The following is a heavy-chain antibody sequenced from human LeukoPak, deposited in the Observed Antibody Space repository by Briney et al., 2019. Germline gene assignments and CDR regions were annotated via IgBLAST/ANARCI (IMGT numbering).Heavy chain of an antibody. CDR3: AKTTVTTGNYYGLDV. V-gene: IGHV3-11*04. J-gene: IGHJ6*02. CDR2: ISSSGIVI. D-gene: IGHD4-17*01. Sequence: GGSLRLSCAASGFIFSDYYMSWIRQAPGKGLECVSYISSSGIVIHYADSVKGRFTISRDNAKNSLYLQMNSLRDEDTAVYYCAKTTVTTGNYYGLDVWGQGTTVTVSS. CDR1: GFIFSDYY.